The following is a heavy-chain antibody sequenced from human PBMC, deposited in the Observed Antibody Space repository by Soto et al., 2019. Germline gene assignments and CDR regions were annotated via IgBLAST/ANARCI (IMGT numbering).Heavy chain of an antibody. CDR3: ARGTARVLRYNGMDV. Sequence: ETLSLTCAVYGGSFSGYYWSWIRQPPGKGLEWIGEINHSGSTNYNPSLKSRVTISVDTSKNQFSLKLSSVTAADTAVYYCARGTARVLRYNGMDVWGQGTTV. D-gene: IGHD5-18*01. CDR2: INHSGST. J-gene: IGHJ6*02. CDR1: GGSFSGYY. V-gene: IGHV4-34*01.